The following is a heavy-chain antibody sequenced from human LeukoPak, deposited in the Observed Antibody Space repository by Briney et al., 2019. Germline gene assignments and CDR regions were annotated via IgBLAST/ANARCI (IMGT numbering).Heavy chain of an antibody. J-gene: IGHJ5*02. D-gene: IGHD4-17*01. Sequence: PGGSLRLSCAASGFTFSSYAMHWVRQAPGKGLEWVAVISYDGSNKYYADSVKGRFTISRDNSKNTLYLQMNSLRAEDTAVYYCARGYGESYNWFDPWGQGTLVTVSS. CDR2: ISYDGSNK. V-gene: IGHV3-30-3*01. CDR3: ARGYGESYNWFDP. CDR1: GFTFSSYA.